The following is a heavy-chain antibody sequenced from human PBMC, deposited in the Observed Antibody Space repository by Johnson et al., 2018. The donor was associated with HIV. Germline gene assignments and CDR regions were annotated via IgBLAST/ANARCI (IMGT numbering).Heavy chain of an antibody. Sequence: QVQLVESGGGVVQPGRSLRLSCAASGFTFSSYGMHWVRQAPGKGLEWVAVIWYDGSHKSYADSVQGRFTISHGNSKNTLYLQMNSLRAEDTALYYCARTMIVPSGAFDIWGQGTMVTVSS. CDR1: GFTFSSYG. CDR2: IWYDGSHK. CDR3: ARTMIVPSGAFDI. V-gene: IGHV3-33*01. J-gene: IGHJ3*02. D-gene: IGHD3-22*01.